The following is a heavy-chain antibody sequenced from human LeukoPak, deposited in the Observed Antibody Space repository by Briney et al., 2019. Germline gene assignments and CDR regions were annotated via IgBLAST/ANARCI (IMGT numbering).Heavy chain of an antibody. CDR2: ISGSGDSS. V-gene: IGHV3-23*01. CDR3: AKRSAESSGYFDY. D-gene: IGHD6-19*01. CDR1: GFTFSSYD. Sequence: PGGSLRLSCAASGFTFSSYDMSWVRQAPGKGLERVSAISGSGDSSYYADSVKGRFTISRDNPKNTLYLQMNSLRAEDTAVYYCAKRSAESSGYFDYWGQGTLVTVSS. J-gene: IGHJ4*02.